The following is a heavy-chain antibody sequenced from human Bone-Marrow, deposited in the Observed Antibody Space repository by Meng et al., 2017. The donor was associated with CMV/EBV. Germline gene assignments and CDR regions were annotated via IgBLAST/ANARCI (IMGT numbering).Heavy chain of an antibody. V-gene: IGHV3-30*02. CDR3: AKDLLLFGGPNAYFDY. CDR1: GFRFDDYG. CDR2: IRHDGTNK. D-gene: IGHD3-16*01. Sequence: GESLKISCVASGFRFDDYGMHWVRQTPGKGLEWVAFIRHDGTNKFYGDSVKGRFTISRDNSKNTVYLQMNSLRPEETAVYYCAKDLLLFGGPNAYFDYWGQGTAVNVSS. J-gene: IGHJ4*02.